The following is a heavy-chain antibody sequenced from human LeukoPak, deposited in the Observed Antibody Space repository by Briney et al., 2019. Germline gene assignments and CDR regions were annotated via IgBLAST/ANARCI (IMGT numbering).Heavy chain of an antibody. V-gene: IGHV3-30-3*01. CDR3: ARNRRVRGVQEPSYYYYGMDV. D-gene: IGHD3-10*01. CDR1: GFTFSSFP. J-gene: IGHJ6*02. Sequence: PGGSLRLSCAASGFTFSSFPMHWVRQAPGKGLEWVAVISNDGSNKYYADSVKGRFTISRDNAKNSLDLQMSSLRAEDTAVYYCARNRRVRGVQEPSYYYYGMDVWGQGTTVTVSS. CDR2: ISNDGSNK.